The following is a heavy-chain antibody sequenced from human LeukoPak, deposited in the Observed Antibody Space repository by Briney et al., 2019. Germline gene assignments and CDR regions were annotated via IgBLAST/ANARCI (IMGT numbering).Heavy chain of an antibody. CDR1: GGSVSSGSYY. Sequence: SQTLSLTCTVSGGSVSSGSYYWGWIRQPPGKGLEWVASIYFSGSTYYNPSLKSRVTISVDASKNQFSLKLSSVTAADTAIYYCARSMSSSWYCFDPWGQGTLVTVSS. V-gene: IGHV4-39*01. D-gene: IGHD6-19*01. J-gene: IGHJ5*02. CDR3: ARSMSSSWYCFDP. CDR2: IYFSGST.